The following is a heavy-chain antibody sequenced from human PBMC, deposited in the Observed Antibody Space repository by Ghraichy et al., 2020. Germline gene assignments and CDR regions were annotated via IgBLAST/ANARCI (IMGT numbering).Heavy chain of an antibody. CDR3: ARDWYSSSESKNYYYYMDV. D-gene: IGHD6-6*01. CDR1: GGSISSYY. J-gene: IGHJ6*03. V-gene: IGHV4-59*01. Sequence: SETLSLTCTVSGGSISSYYWSWIRQPPGKGLEWIGYIYYSGSTNYNPSLKSRVTISVDTSKNQFSLKLSSVTAADTAVYYCARDWYSSSESKNYYYYMDVWGKGTTVTVSS. CDR2: IYYSGST.